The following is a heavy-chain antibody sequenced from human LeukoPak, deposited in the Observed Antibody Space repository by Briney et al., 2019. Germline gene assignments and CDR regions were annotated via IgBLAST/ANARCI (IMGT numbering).Heavy chain of an antibody. D-gene: IGHD1-26*01. CDR2: IYSGGST. J-gene: IGHJ4*02. CDR3: ARDAEVGATGGGFDY. Sequence: GGSLRLSCAASGFTVSSNYMSWVRQAPGKGLEWVSIIYSGGSTYYADSVKGRFTISRDNSKNTLYLQMNSLRAEDTAVYYCARDAEVGATGGGFDYWGQGTLVTVSS. V-gene: IGHV3-53*01. CDR1: GFTVSSNY.